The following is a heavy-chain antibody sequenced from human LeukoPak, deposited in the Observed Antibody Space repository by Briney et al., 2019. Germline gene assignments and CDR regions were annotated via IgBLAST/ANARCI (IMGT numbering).Heavy chain of an antibody. CDR2: IGSDGGSI. D-gene: IGHD3-10*01. CDR1: GFTFSNYW. CDR3: ARGGFKYNYYDAMDV. Sequence: GGSLRLSCEASGFTFSNYWMHWVRQGPRQGLVWVARIGSDGGSISYADSVKGRFTISRDNGKNTVYLQMNSQRVDDTSVYFCARGGFKYNYYDAMDVWGQGTTVTVSS. J-gene: IGHJ6*02. V-gene: IGHV3-74*01.